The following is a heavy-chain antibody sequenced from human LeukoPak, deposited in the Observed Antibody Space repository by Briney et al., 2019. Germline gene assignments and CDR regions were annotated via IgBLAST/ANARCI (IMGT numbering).Heavy chain of an antibody. J-gene: IGHJ4*02. V-gene: IGHV3-7*01. Sequence: PGGSLRLSCAASGFTFRSYWMSWVRQAPGKGLEWVANIKQDGSEKYYVDSVRGRFTISRDNAKNSLYLQMNSLRAEDTAVYYCVRSAVTFEYWGQGTLVTVSS. CDR3: VRSAVTFEY. D-gene: IGHD4-17*01. CDR2: IKQDGSEK. CDR1: GFTFRSYW.